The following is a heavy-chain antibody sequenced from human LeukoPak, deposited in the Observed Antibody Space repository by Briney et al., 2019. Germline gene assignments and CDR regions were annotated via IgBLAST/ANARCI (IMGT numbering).Heavy chain of an antibody. J-gene: IGHJ4*02. Sequence: GGSLRLSCAASGFTFDSYAMNWVRQAPGKGLEWVSAISGSGGATNYADSVKGRFTISRDNSKNTLYVQMNSLRAEDTAVYYCAKAMTTVTTGDYWGQGALVIVSS. CDR3: AKAMTTVTTGDY. D-gene: IGHD4-17*01. CDR2: ISGSGGAT. V-gene: IGHV3-23*01. CDR1: GFTFDSYA.